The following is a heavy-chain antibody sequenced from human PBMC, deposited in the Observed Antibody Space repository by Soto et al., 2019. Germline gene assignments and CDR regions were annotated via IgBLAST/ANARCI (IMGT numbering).Heavy chain of an antibody. CDR2: IYYSGST. J-gene: IGHJ4*02. CDR3: ASGSYDILTGYSWEFDY. V-gene: IGHV4-31*03. CDR1: GGSISSGGYY. D-gene: IGHD3-9*01. Sequence: ASETLSLTCTVSGGSISSGGYYWSWIRQHPGKGLEWIGYIYYSGSTYYNTSLKSRVTISVDTSKNQFSLKLSSVTAADTAVYYCASGSYDILTGYSWEFDYWGQGTLVTVSS.